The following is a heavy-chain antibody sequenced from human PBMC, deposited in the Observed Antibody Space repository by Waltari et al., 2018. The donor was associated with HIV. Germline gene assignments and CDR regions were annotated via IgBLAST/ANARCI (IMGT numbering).Heavy chain of an antibody. CDR3: AREGVATITMFDY. CDR2: INAGNGNT. J-gene: IGHJ4*02. V-gene: IGHV1-3*01. D-gene: IGHD5-12*01. CDR1: GYTFTSYA. Sequence: QVQLVQSGAEVKKPGASVKVSCKASGYTFTSYAMHWVRQAPGQRLEWMGWINAGNGNTKYSQKFQGRVTITRDTSASTAYMELSSLRSEDTAVYYCAREGVATITMFDYWGQGTLVTVSS.